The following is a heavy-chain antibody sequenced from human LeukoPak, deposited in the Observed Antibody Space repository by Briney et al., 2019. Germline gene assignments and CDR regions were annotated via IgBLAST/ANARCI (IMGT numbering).Heavy chain of an antibody. D-gene: IGHD5-18*01. V-gene: IGHV3-21*01. Sequence: PGGSLRLSCAASGFTFSSYSMNWVRQAPGKGLEWVSSISSSSSYIYYADSVKGRFTISRDNAKNSLYLQMNSLRAEDTAVYYCARHRPDTYSFDYWGQGTLVTVSS. CDR1: GFTFSSYS. CDR3: ARHRPDTYSFDY. J-gene: IGHJ4*02. CDR2: ISSSSSYI.